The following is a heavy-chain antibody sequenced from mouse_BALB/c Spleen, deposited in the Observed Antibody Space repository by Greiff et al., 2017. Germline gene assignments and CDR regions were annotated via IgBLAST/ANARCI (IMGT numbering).Heavy chain of an antibody. CDR2: ISYSGST. J-gene: IGHJ3*01. D-gene: IGHD1-1*01. V-gene: IGHV3-2*02. CDR1: GYSITSDYA. CDR3: ATHYYGSGPFAY. Sequence: EVQLVESGPGLVKPSQSLSLTCTVTGYSITSDYAWNWIRQLPGNKLEWMGYISYSGSTSYNPSLKSRISITRDTSKNQFFLQLNSVTTEDTATYYCATHYYGSGPFAYRGQGTLVTVSA.